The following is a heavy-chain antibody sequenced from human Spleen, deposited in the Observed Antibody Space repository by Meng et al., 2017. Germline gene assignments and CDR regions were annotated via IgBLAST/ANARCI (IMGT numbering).Heavy chain of an antibody. V-gene: IGHV1-18*01. J-gene: IGHJ4*02. Sequence: QVQPVQSGPEVKKPGASVKVSCKASDYTFTGYGASWVRQAPGQGLEWMGWINAGNGNTKYSQKFQGRVTITRDTSASTAYMELSSLRSEDTAVYYCARKYYDSSGYRFDYWGQGTLVTVSS. CDR3: ARKYYDSSGYRFDY. D-gene: IGHD3-22*01. CDR1: DYTFTGYG. CDR2: INAGNGNT.